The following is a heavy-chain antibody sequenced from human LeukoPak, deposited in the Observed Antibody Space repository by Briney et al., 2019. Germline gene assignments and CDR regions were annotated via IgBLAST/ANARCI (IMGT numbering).Heavy chain of an antibody. CDR2: ISIDGRDK. CDR1: GFSFSSYA. Sequence: PGRSLRLSCAASGFSFSSYAMHWVRQTPGEGLVWVAVISIDGRDKHYADSVKGRFTISRDNSKSKLYLQMNSLRAEDTAVYYCARDSAAAAVYYFDYWGQGTLVTVSS. D-gene: IGHD6-13*01. V-gene: IGHV3-30*04. J-gene: IGHJ4*02. CDR3: ARDSAAAAVYYFDY.